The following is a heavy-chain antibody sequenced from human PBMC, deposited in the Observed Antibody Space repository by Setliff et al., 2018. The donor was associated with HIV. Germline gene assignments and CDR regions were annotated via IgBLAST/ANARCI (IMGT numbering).Heavy chain of an antibody. Sequence: SVKVSCKTSGGTFSKFAITWVRQAPGQGLEWMGGIIPFLGTANYAQQFQGRVTISADESTNTAYMELSSLTPDDTAVYFCARTSLPSYDTLTGYYSPEPWGQGTLVTVSS. V-gene: IGHV1-69*13. CDR1: GGTFSKFA. D-gene: IGHD3-9*01. CDR3: ARTSLPSYDTLTGYYSPEP. CDR2: IIPFLGTA. J-gene: IGHJ5*02.